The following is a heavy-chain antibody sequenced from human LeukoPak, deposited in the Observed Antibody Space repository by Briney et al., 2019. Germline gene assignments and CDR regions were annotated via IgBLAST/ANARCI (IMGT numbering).Heavy chain of an antibody. D-gene: IGHD2-15*01. Sequence: GGSLRLSCTASGFTFASCAMSWVRQAPGKGLEWVAKITQDGSEKYYMDSVKGRFIISRDNGKNSLYLQMNSLRVEDTAVYYCARDWRQDNAFDLWGQGTKVTVSS. J-gene: IGHJ3*01. CDR3: ARDWRQDNAFDL. V-gene: IGHV3-7*01. CDR2: ITQDGSEK. CDR1: GFTFASCA.